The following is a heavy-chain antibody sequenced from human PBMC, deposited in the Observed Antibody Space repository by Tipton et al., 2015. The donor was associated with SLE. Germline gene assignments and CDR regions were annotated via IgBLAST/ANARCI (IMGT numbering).Heavy chain of an antibody. CDR3: TIGQGWLPDY. CDR1: GGCISNYY. Sequence: TLSLTCSVSGGCISNYYWSWIRQTTGKGLEWIGYVYYSGSNNYSPSLKSRVTISVDTPKNQPSLKLSCVTAADTAIYYCTIGQGWLPDYWGQGTLVTVSS. CDR2: VYYSGSN. V-gene: IGHV4-59*01. J-gene: IGHJ4*02. D-gene: IGHD5-24*01.